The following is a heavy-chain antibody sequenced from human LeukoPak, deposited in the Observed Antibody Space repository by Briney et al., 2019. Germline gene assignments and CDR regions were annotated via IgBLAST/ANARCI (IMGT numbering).Heavy chain of an antibody. CDR1: GGSFSGYY. CDR3: ARGRPPSSSIAARTYFDY. J-gene: IGHJ4*02. V-gene: IGHV4-34*01. Sequence: SEALSLTCAVYGGSFSGYYWSWIRQPPGKGLEWIGEINHSGSTNYNPSLKSRVTIPVDTSKNQLSLRLSSVPAADTAVYYCARGRPPSSSIAARTYFDYWGQGTLVTVSS. D-gene: IGHD6-6*01. CDR2: INHSGST.